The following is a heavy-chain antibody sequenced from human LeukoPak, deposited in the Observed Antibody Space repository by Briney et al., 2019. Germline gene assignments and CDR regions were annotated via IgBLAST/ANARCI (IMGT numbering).Heavy chain of an antibody. D-gene: IGHD3-22*01. V-gene: IGHV4-59*06. J-gene: IGHJ6*02. CDR3: ARDRDSSGYMDV. CDR2: IYYSGST. Sequence: SETLSLTCTVSGGSISSYYWSWIRQHPGKGLEWIGYIYYSGSTYYNPSLKSRVTISVDTSKNQFSLKLSSVTAADTAVYYCARDRDSSGYMDVWGQGTTVTVSS. CDR1: GGSISSYY.